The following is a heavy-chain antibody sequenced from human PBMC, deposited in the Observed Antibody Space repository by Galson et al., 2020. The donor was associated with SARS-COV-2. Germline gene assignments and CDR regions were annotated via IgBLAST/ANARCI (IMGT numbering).Heavy chain of an antibody. J-gene: IGHJ4*02. CDR2: ISWNSGSI. CDR3: AKDMLWFGEFFGYFDY. CDR1: GFTFDDYA. D-gene: IGHD3-10*01. Sequence: SLKISCAASGFTFDDYAMHWVRQAPGKGLEWVSGISWNSGSIGYADSVKGRFTISRDNAKNSLYLQMNSLRAEDTALYYCAKDMLWFGEFFGYFDYWGQGTLVTGSS. V-gene: IGHV3-9*01.